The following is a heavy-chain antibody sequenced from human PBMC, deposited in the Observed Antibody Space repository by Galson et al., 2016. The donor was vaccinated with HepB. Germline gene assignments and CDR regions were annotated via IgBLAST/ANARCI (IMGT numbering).Heavy chain of an antibody. V-gene: IGHV3-48*02. CDR2: IIGDSTTI. J-gene: IGHJ4*02. CDR1: GFTFSTYS. Sequence: SLRLSCAASGFTFSTYSLNWVRQAPGKGLEWVAYIIGDSTTIPYADSVKGRITISRDNVKNSLSLQMNSLRDEDTAIYYCLGSGSQSLWGQGTLVAASS. D-gene: IGHD3-10*02. CDR3: LGSGSQSL.